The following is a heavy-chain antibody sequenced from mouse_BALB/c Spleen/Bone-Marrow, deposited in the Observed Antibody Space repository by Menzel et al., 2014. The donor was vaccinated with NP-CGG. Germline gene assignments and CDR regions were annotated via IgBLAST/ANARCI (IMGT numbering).Heavy chain of an antibody. CDR3: ARVLRVYAMDY. J-gene: IGHJ4*01. Sequence: DVMLVESGGGLVKPGGSLKLSCAASGFAFSSYDMSWVRQTPEKRLEWVATISSGGSYTYYPDSVKGRFTISRGDARNTLYLQMSSLRSEDTALYYCARVLRVYAMDYWGQGTSVTVSS. D-gene: IGHD2-4*01. V-gene: IGHV5-9*02. CDR1: GFAFSSYD. CDR2: ISSGGSYT.